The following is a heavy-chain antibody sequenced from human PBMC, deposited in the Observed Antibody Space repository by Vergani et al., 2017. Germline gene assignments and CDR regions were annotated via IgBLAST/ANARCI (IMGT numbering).Heavy chain of an antibody. Sequence: QVQLVESGGGLVKPGGSLRLSCAASGFTFSDYYMSWIRQAPGKGLEWVSYISSSGSTIYYADSVKGRFTISRDNAKNSLYLQMNSLRAEDTAVYYCASNPGYYDFWSGYYPNWFDPWGQGTLVTVSS. CDR3: ASNPGYYDFWSGYYPNWFDP. D-gene: IGHD3-3*01. CDR1: GFTFSDYY. CDR2: ISSSGSTI. V-gene: IGHV3-11*01. J-gene: IGHJ5*02.